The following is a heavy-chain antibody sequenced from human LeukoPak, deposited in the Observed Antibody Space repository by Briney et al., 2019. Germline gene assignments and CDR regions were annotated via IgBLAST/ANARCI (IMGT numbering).Heavy chain of an antibody. D-gene: IGHD5/OR15-5a*01. CDR3: VRRYYEYNVYDRPLDF. Sequence: GGSLRLSCAASEFTFSRDWMHWVRQAPGKGLVWVSRISDGGSITTYADSVQGRVTISRDNAKSTVFPQMNSLRGEATAVYFCVRRYYEYNVYDRPLDFWGQGILVTVSS. V-gene: IGHV3-74*03. CDR2: ISDGGSIT. CDR1: EFTFSRDW. J-gene: IGHJ4*02.